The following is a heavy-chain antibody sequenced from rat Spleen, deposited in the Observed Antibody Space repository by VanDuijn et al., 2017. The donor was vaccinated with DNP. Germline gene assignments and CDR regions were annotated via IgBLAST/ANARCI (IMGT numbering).Heavy chain of an antibody. D-gene: IGHD1-2*01. CDR2: INAGGGGP. J-gene: IGHJ4*01. V-gene: IGHV1-43*01. Sequence: QVQLQQSGAVLAKPGSSVKISCKASGYNFTSFYICWIKQTTGQVLEYLGYINAGGGGPSYNEKFKDRATVTLDKSSSTALIQLSSLTPDDSAVYYCARYGYSTYMGAMDVWGQGTSVTVSS. CDR1: GYNFTSFY. CDR3: ARYGYSTYMGAMDV.